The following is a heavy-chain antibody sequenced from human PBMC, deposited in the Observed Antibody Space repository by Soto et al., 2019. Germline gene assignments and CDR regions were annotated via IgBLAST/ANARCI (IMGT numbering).Heavy chain of an antibody. CDR1: GFTFSSYW. CDR2: IKQDGSEK. V-gene: IGHV3-7*05. CDR3: ASNDYYDSSGYYPGVFVY. D-gene: IGHD3-22*01. J-gene: IGHJ4*02. Sequence: EVQLVESGGGLVQPGGSLRLSCAASGFTFSSYWMSWVRQAPGKGLEWVANIKQDGSEKYYVDSVKGRFTISRDNAKNSLYLQMNSLRAEDTAVYYCASNDYYDSSGYYPGVFVYWGQGTLVTVSS.